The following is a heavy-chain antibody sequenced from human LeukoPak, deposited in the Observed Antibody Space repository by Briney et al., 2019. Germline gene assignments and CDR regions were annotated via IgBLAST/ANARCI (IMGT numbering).Heavy chain of an antibody. Sequence: ASVKVSCKASGYTFTGYYMHWVRQAPGQGLEWMGWINPNSGGTNYAQKFQGRVTMTRDTSISTAYMELSRLRSDDTAVYYCARDLMIQMSWFDPWGQGTLVTVSS. J-gene: IGHJ5*02. D-gene: IGHD5-18*01. V-gene: IGHV1-2*02. CDR1: GYTFTGYY. CDR3: ARDLMIQMSWFDP. CDR2: INPNSGGT.